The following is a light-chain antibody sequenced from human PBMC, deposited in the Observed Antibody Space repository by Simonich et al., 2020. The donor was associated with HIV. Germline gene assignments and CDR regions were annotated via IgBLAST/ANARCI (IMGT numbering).Light chain of an antibody. CDR1: SSDVGGYNY. J-gene: IGLJ2*01. CDR3: SSYTSSSTVV. Sequence: QSALTQPASGSGSPGQSITISCTGTSSDVGGYNYVSWYQQHPGKAPKLMIYDVSKRPSGVSNPFSGSKSGNTASLTISGLQAEDEADYYCSSYTSSSTVVFGGGTKLTVL. V-gene: IGLV2-14*01. CDR2: DVS.